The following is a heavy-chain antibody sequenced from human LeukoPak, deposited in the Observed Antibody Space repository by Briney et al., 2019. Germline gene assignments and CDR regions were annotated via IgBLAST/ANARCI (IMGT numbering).Heavy chain of an antibody. J-gene: IGHJ6*04. CDR3: ARGSGLRYFDWLLSRNLDV. D-gene: IGHD3-9*01. CDR1: GYTFTGYY. Sequence: ASVKVSCKASGYTFTGYYMHWVRQAPGQGLEWMGWINPNSGNTGYAQKFQGRVTMTRNTSISTAYMELSSLRSEDTAVYYCARGSGLRYFDWLLSRNLDVWGKGTTVTISS. CDR2: INPNSGNT. V-gene: IGHV1-8*02.